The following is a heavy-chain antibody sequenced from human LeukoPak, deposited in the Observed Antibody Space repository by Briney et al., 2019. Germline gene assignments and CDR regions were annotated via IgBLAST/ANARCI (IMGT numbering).Heavy chain of an antibody. Sequence: ASVKVSCKASGYTFTSYYMHWVRQAPGQGLEWMGIINPSGGSTSYAQKFQGRVTMTRDMSTSTVYMELSSRRSEDTAVYYCARGGSSAAGKIYYYYYYMDVWGKGTTVTVSS. J-gene: IGHJ6*03. D-gene: IGHD6-13*01. CDR2: INPSGGST. CDR3: ARGGSSAAGKIYYYYYYMDV. CDR1: GYTFTSYY. V-gene: IGHV1-46*01.